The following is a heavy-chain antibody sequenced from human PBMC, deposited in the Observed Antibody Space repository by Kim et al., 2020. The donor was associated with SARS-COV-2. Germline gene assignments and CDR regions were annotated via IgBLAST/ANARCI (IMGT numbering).Heavy chain of an antibody. CDR3: ARDRGTH. D-gene: IGHD3-10*01. Sequence: RGGRTHYGDSVKGRFTISRHNSKNTLYLQMNSLRAEDTAVYYCARDRGTHWGQGTLVTVSS. CDR2: RGGRT. V-gene: IGHV3-53*04. J-gene: IGHJ4*02.